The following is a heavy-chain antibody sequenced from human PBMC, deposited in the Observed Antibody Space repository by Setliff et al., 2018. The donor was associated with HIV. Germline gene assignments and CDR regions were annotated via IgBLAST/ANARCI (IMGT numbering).Heavy chain of an antibody. D-gene: IGHD6-13*01. V-gene: IGHV4-39*07. CDR1: GGSISSSSYY. CDR2: IYYSGST. J-gene: IGHJ4*02. CDR3: ARGIAPRSWFDY. Sequence: SETLSLTCTVSGGSISSSSYYWGWIRQPPGKGLEWIGSIYYSGSTYYNPSLKSRVTISVDTSKNQFSLKLSSVTAADTAVYYCARGIAPRSWFDYRGQGTLVTVSS.